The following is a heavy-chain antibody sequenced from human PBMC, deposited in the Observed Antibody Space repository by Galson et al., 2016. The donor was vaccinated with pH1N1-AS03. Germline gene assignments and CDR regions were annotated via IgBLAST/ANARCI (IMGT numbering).Heavy chain of an antibody. CDR1: GGSISSSSYY. CDR3: ARRVYGDYVHWFDP. J-gene: IGHJ5*02. V-gene: IGHV4-39*01. CDR2: IYYSGST. D-gene: IGHD4-17*01. Sequence: SETLSLTCTVSGGSISSSSYYWGWLRQPPGKGLEWIGRIYYSGSTYSNPSLKSRVTISVDTSKNQLSLKLSSVTAADTAVYYCARRVYGDYVHWFDPWGQGTLVTVSS.